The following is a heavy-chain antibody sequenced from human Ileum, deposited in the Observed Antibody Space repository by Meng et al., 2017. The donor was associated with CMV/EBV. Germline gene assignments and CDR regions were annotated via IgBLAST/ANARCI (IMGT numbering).Heavy chain of an antibody. J-gene: IGHJ4*02. CDR1: GFPIGAYY. D-gene: IGHD4-17*01. CDR3: ARGNYGFDY. V-gene: IGHV3-11*01. CDR2: ITGSGDII. Sequence: LACAASGFPIGAYYMTWVRQAPGKGLEWVSYITGSGDIIYYADSVKGRFTISRDNAKSSLYLEINSLRAEDTAVYYCARGNYGFDYWGQGTLVTVSS.